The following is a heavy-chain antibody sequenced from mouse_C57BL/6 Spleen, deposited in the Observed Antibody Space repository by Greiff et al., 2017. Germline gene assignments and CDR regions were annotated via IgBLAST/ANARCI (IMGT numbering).Heavy chain of an antibody. J-gene: IGHJ4*01. CDR3: ARGYDYDVGAMDY. CDR1: GYTFTTYP. Sequence: VKLMESGAELVKPGASVKMSCKASGYTFTTYPIEWMKQNHGKSLEWIGNFHPYNDDTKYNEKFKGKATLTVEKSSSTVYLELSRLTSDDSAVYYCARGYDYDVGAMDYWGQGTSVTVSS. CDR2: FHPYNDDT. V-gene: IGHV1-47*01. D-gene: IGHD2-4*01.